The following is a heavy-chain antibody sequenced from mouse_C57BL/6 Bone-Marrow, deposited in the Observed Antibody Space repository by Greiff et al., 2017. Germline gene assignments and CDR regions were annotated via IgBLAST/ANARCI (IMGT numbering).Heavy chain of an antibody. CDR2: IDPNSGGT. CDR1: GYTFTSYW. Sequence: VQLQQPGAELVKPGASVKLSCKASGYTFTSYWMHWVKQRPGRGLEWIGRIDPNSGGTKYNEKFKSKATLTVDKPSSTAYMQLSSLTSEDSAVYYCARERAYYYGSSYVGYWGKGTTLTVSS. V-gene: IGHV1-72*01. CDR3: ARERAYYYGSSYVGY. J-gene: IGHJ2*01. D-gene: IGHD1-1*01.